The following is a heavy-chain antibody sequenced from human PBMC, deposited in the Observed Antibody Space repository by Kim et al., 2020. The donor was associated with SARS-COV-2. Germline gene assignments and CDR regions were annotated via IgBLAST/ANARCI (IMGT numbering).Heavy chain of an antibody. CDR3: ARELDSDSSRYYYYYGMNV. Sequence: GGSLRLSCAASGFSFSTYAMYWVRQAPGKGLEWVAVLSYDGSIEYYADSVKGRFTISRDKSKNTLYLQMNSLRVEDSAVYYCARELDSDSSRYYYYYGMNVWGQGTTVTVSS. V-gene: IGHV3-30-3*01. D-gene: IGHD2-21*01. CDR1: GFSFSTYA. J-gene: IGHJ6*02. CDR2: LSYDGSIE.